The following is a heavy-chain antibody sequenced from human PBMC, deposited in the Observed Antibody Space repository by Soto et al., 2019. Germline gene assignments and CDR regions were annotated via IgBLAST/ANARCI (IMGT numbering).Heavy chain of an antibody. CDR1: GFTLSSYD. Sequence: HPGGPLRLSCAASGFTLSSYDIHWVRQATRTGLEWVSGIDTDCESYYADSVNGRFTISRENAKNSLYLQMNTLRVGDTAVSYWSRGVLPGSMDVWGRGTTVT. CDR2: IDTDCES. CDR3: SRGVLPGSMDV. J-gene: IGHJ6*01. V-gene: IGHV3-13*01.